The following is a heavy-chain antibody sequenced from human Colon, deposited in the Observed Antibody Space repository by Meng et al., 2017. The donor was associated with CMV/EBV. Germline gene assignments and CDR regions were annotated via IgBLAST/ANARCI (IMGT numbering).Heavy chain of an antibody. CDR1: GYTFTSYG. J-gene: IGHJ4*02. D-gene: IGHD2-2*02. CDR3: ARGSLGYCSSTSCYMAEFDY. CDR2: ISAYNGNT. Sequence: PSVKVSCKASGYTFTSYGISWVRQAPGQGLEWMGWISAYNGNTNYAQKLQGRVTMTTDTSTSTAYMELRSLRSDDTAVYYCARGSLGYCSSTSCYMAEFDYWGQGTLVTVSS. V-gene: IGHV1-18*01.